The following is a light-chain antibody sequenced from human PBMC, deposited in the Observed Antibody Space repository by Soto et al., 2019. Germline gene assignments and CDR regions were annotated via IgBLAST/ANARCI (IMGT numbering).Light chain of an antibody. CDR3: SSFTSDTTRV. V-gene: IGLV2-18*02. J-gene: IGLJ3*02. CDR2: EVS. CDR1: SSDVGAYDR. Sequence: QSVLTQPPSVSGSPGQSVAISCTGTSSDVGAYDRVSWYQQTSGTAPKVIIYEVSNRPSGVPDRFSGSKSGNTASLTITGLQAEDEADYYCSSFTSDTTRVFGGGTKLTVL.